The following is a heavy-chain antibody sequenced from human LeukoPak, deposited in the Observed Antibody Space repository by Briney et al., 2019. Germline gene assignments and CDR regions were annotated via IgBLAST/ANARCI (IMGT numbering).Heavy chain of an antibody. CDR3: AKDRTAGYDGLVDY. V-gene: IGHV3-66*01. D-gene: IGHD5-12*01. J-gene: IGHJ4*02. Sequence: GGSLRLSCAASGFTVSSNYMSWVRQAPGKGLEWVSVIYAGGSTYYADSVKGRFTISRDNSKNTLYLQMNSLRAEDTAVYYCAKDRTAGYDGLVDYWGQGTLVTVSS. CDR2: IYAGGST. CDR1: GFTVSSNY.